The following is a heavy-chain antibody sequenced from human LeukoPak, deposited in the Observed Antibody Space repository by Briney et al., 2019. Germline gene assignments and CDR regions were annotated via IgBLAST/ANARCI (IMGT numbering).Heavy chain of an antibody. V-gene: IGHV3-30*18. J-gene: IGHJ4*02. CDR1: GFTFSTYS. CDR2: ISYDDPGK. Sequence: GGSLRLSCVASGFTFSTYSMNWVRQAPGKGLEWVALISYDDPGKYYADSVKGRFTVSRDNSKNTLYIEMNSLKTEDTAVYYCAKGRSGKSWAFDFWGQGTLVTVSS. D-gene: IGHD1-26*01. CDR3: AKGRSGKSWAFDF.